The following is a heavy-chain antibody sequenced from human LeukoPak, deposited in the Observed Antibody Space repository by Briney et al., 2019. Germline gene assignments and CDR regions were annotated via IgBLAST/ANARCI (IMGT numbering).Heavy chain of an antibody. D-gene: IGHD4-17*01. CDR1: VLPSSNYA. CDR2: IIGSGGST. V-gene: IGHV3-23*01. Sequence: GGSLRLSCAASVLPSSNYAMSWIRQPPGKGLQWVACIIGSGGSTTYADSVKGRFTISRDDSRNTLYLQMNSLRPDDTAMYYCTNPISPLVTTRGSEFDYWGQGTLVTVSS. CDR3: TNPISPLVTTRGSEFDY. J-gene: IGHJ4*02.